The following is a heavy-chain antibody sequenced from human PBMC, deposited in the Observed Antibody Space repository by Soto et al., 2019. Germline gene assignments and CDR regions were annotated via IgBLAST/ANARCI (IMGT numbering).Heavy chain of an antibody. D-gene: IGHD6-19*01. CDR1: GGSFSGYY. V-gene: IGHV4-34*01. Sequence: SETLSLTCAVYGGSFSGYYWSWIRQPPGKGLEWIGEINHSGSTNYNPSLKSRVTITRDTSASTAYMELSSLRSEDTAVYYCARVLFWEAVAGTWDCYFDYWGQGTLVTVSS. CDR2: INHSGST. CDR3: ARVLFWEAVAGTWDCYFDY. J-gene: IGHJ4*02.